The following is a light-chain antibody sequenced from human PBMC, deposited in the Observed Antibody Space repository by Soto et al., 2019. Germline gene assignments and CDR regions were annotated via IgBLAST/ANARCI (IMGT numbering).Light chain of an antibody. CDR2: GAS. CDR1: QTVRTNY. Sequence: EIVLTQSPGTLSLSPGERATLSCRASQTVRTNYLAWFQHKPRQAPRLLIYGASSRATGIPDRFSGSGSGTDFTLTINRLETEDFAVYFCQQYSDSPLTFGGGTKVEIK. CDR3: QQYSDSPLT. J-gene: IGKJ4*01. V-gene: IGKV3-20*01.